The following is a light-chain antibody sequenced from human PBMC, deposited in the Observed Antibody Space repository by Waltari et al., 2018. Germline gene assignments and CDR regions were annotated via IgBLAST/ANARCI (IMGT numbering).Light chain of an antibody. CDR1: QSVLYSPNNKNY. CDR3: QQYYGPPYS. CDR2: WAS. J-gene: IGKJ2*03. V-gene: IGKV4-1*01. Sequence: DIVMTQSPDSLAVSLGERAAINCKSSQSVLYSPNNKNYLAWYQQKPGQPPKLLIYWASTRESGVPERCSGSGSGTDFTLTISNLQAEDVAVYYCQQYYGPPYSFGQGTTLEIK.